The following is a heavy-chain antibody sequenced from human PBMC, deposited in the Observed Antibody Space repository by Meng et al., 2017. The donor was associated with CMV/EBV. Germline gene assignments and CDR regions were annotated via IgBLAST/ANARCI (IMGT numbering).Heavy chain of an antibody. CDR2: ISYDGSNK. Sequence: GESLKISCAASGFTFSSYAMHWVRQAPGKGLEWVAVISYDGSNKYYADSVKGRFTISRDNSKNTLYLQMNSLRAEDTAVYYCARDLGVVVPAAMDFWGQGTLVTVSS. D-gene: IGHD2-2*01. CDR1: GFTFSSYA. CDR3: ARDLGVVVPAAMDF. V-gene: IGHV3-30*04. J-gene: IGHJ4*02.